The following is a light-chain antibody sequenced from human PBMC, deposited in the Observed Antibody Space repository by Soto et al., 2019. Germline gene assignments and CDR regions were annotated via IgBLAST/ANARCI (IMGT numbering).Light chain of an antibody. CDR2: GAS. V-gene: IGKV3-15*01. CDR1: QSVSSN. CDR3: QQYSNWPPWT. J-gene: IGKJ1*01. Sequence: EIVMTQSPATLSVSPGERATLSCRVSQSVSSNLAWYQQKPGQAPRLLIYGASTRATGIPARFSGSGSGTDFTLTISSLQSEDFAVYYCQQYSNWPPWTFGQGTKVDIK.